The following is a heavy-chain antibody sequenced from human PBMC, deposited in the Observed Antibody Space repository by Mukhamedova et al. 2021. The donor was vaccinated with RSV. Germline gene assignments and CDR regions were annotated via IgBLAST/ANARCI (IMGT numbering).Heavy chain of an antibody. CDR3: CXEIARLIDY. CDR2: GTT. Sequence: GTTEYAASVKGRFSISRDDSKSIAYLQMNSLKTEDTAVYYCCXEIARLIDYWGQGILVTVSS. J-gene: IGHJ4*02. V-gene: IGHV3-49*02. D-gene: IGHD2-21*01.